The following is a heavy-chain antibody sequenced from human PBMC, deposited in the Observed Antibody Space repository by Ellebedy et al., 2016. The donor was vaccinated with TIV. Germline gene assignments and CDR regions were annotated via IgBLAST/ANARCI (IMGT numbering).Heavy chain of an antibody. V-gene: IGHV3-7*01. D-gene: IGHD5-12*01. CDR3: VRAPRGQYYFDF. Sequence: ESLKISXAASGFTFSNYWMSWVRQAPGKGLEWVANIKQDGSEKYYVDSVKGRFTISRDNSKNTVYLEMNSLRAEDTAVYYCVRAPRGQYYFDFWGQGTLVTVSS. J-gene: IGHJ4*02. CDR1: GFTFSNYW. CDR2: IKQDGSEK.